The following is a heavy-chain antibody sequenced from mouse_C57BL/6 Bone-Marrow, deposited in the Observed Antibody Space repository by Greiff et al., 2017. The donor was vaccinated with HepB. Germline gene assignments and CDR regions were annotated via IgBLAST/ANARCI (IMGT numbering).Heavy chain of an antibody. Sequence: VQLQQSGAELARPGASVKLSCKASGYTFTSYGISWVKQRTGQGLEWIGEIYPRSGNTYYNEKFKGKATLTADKSSSTAYMELRSLTSEDSAVYFCARANLFITTVVVDYWGQGTTLTVSS. D-gene: IGHD1-1*01. V-gene: IGHV1-81*01. CDR2: IYPRSGNT. CDR3: ARANLFITTVVVDY. J-gene: IGHJ2*01. CDR1: GYTFTSYG.